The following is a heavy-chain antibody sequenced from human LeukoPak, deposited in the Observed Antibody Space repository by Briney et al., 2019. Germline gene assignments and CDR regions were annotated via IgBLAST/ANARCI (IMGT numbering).Heavy chain of an antibody. Sequence: SETLSLTCTVSGGSISSYYWSWIRQPPGKGLEWIGYIYYSGSTNYNPSLKSRVTISVDTSKNQFSLKLSSVIAADTAVHYCARGVSYYDSSGYYNEYFQHWGQGTLVTVSS. J-gene: IGHJ1*01. CDR1: GGSISSYY. CDR2: IYYSGST. V-gene: IGHV4-59*08. CDR3: ARGVSYYDSSGYYNEYFQH. D-gene: IGHD3-22*01.